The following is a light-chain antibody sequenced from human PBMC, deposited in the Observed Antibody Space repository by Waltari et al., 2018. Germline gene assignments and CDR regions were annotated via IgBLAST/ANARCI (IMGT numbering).Light chain of an antibody. V-gene: IGKV3-20*01. CDR2: GTS. J-gene: IGKJ4*01. Sequence: EIVLTQSPGTLSLSPGERATLSCRASQSVSGSYLAWYQQKPGQSPRLLIYGTSSRATGIPDRFSGSGSGTDFTLTISRLEPEDFALYYCQRYGSSPLVTFGGGTKVEIK. CDR1: QSVSGSY. CDR3: QRYGSSPLVT.